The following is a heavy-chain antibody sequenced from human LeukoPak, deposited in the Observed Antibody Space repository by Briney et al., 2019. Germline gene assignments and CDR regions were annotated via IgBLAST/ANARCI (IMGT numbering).Heavy chain of an antibody. CDR1: GGSFSGYY. J-gene: IGHJ6*03. D-gene: IGHD3-10*01. Sequence: SETLSLTCAVYGGSFSGYYWNWIRQPPGKGLEWIGEINHSGSINYNSSLKSRVTISVDTSKNQFTLKLSSVTAADTAVYYCAIYKGGWGKYYKIEARYYHRDVWGKGTTVTISS. V-gene: IGHV4-34*01. CDR2: INHSGSI. CDR3: AIYKGGWGKYYKIEARYYHRDV.